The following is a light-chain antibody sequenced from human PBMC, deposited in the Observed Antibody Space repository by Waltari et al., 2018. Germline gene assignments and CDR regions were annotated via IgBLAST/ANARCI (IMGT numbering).Light chain of an antibody. Sequence: EIVLTQSPGTLSLSPGERATLSCRASQSVSSSYLAWYQQKPGQAPRLLIDGASSRATGIPDRFSGSGSGTDFTLTISRLEPEDFAMFYCQQYGSSTGLTFGGGTKVEIK. V-gene: IGKV3-20*01. CDR2: GAS. J-gene: IGKJ4*01. CDR3: QQYGSSTGLT. CDR1: QSVSSSY.